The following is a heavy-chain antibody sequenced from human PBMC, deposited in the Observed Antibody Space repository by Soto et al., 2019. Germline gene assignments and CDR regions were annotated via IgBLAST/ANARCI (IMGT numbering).Heavy chain of an antibody. J-gene: IGHJ5*02. D-gene: IGHD3-3*01. CDR3: ARVIEGRYYDFWSGYLWWFDP. Sequence: ASVKVSCKASGYNFKMFGISWVRQAPGQGLEWMGWISGNNGNTNYGQKFQGWVTMTRDTSISTAYMELSRLRSVDTAVYYCARVIEGRYYDFWSGYLWWFDPWGQGTLVTVSS. V-gene: IGHV1-18*01. CDR1: GYNFKMFG. CDR2: ISGNNGNT.